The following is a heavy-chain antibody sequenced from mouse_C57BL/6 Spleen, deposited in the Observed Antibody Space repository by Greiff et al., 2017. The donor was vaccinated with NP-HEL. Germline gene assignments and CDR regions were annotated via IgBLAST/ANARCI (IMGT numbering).Heavy chain of an antibody. D-gene: IGHD2-4*01. CDR3: ARVGGYDYDGGYFDV. J-gene: IGHJ1*03. Sequence: QVQLQQPGAELVRPGSSVKLSCKASGYTFTSYWMHWVKQRPIQGLEWIGNIDPSDSETHYNQKFKDKATLTVDKSSSTAYMQLSSLTSEDSAVYYCARVGGYDYDGGYFDVWGTGTTVTVSS. CDR2: IDPSDSET. CDR1: GYTFTSYW. V-gene: IGHV1-52*01.